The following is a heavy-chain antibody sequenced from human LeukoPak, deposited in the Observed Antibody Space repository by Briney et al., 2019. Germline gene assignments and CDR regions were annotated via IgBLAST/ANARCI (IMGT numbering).Heavy chain of an antibody. D-gene: IGHD5-12*01. CDR2: ISGSGGST. V-gene: IGHV3-23*01. CDR1: GFTFSSYA. CDR3: AKAVAPDVDIAAMDY. J-gene: IGHJ4*02. Sequence: GGSLRLSCAASGFTFSSYAMSWVRQAPGKGLEWVSAISGSGGSTYYADSVKGRFTISRDNSKNTLYLQMNSLRAEDTAVYYCAKAVAPDVDIAAMDYWGQGTLVTVSS.